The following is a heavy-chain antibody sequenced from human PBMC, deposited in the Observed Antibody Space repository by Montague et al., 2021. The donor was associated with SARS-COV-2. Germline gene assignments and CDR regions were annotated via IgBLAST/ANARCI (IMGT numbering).Heavy chain of an antibody. V-gene: IGHV3-23*01. CDR1: GFTFSSYA. CDR3: AKDSYCSGGSCYHYGMDV. J-gene: IGHJ6*02. D-gene: IGHD2-15*01. Sequence: SLRLSCAASGFTFSSYAMRWVRQAPGKGLEWVSAISGSGGSTYYADSVKGRFTISRDNSKNTLYLQMNSLRAEDTAVYYCAKDSYCSGGSCYHYGMDVWGQGTTVTVSS. CDR2: ISGSGGST.